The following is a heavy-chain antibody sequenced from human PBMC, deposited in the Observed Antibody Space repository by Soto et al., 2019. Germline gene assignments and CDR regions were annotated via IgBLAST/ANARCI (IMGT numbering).Heavy chain of an antibody. D-gene: IGHD3-3*01. Sequence: ASVKVSCKASGYTFTSYYMHWVRQAPGQGLEWMGIINPSGGSTSYAQKFQGRVTMTRDTSTSTVYMELSSLRSEDTAVYYCARDQGVSIFGVSDQVYRWFDPWGQGTLVTVSS. V-gene: IGHV1-46*01. J-gene: IGHJ5*02. CDR1: GYTFTSYY. CDR3: ARDQGVSIFGVSDQVYRWFDP. CDR2: INPSGGST.